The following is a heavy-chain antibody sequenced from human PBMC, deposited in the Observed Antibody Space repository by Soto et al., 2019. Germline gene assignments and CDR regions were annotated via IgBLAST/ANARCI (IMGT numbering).Heavy chain of an antibody. D-gene: IGHD6-19*01. CDR3: ARTGIAVACTVVWYYGMAV. J-gene: IGHJ6*04. V-gene: IGHV1-69*13. CDR2: IIPIFGTA. Sequence: SVKVSCKASGGTFSSYAISWVRQAPGQGLEWMGGIIPIFGTANYAQKFQGRVTITADESTSTAYMELSSLRSEDTAVYYCARTGIAVACTVVWYYGMAVWGKEPMVTVSS. CDR1: GGTFSSYA.